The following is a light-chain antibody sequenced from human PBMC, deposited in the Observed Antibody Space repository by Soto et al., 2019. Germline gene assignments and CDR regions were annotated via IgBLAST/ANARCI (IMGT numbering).Light chain of an antibody. Sequence: EIVLTQSPGTLSLSPGARATLSCRASQSVSSSYLAWYQQKPGQAPRLLIYGASSRATGIPDRFSGSGSGTVFTRTISRLEPEDFAVYYCHQYDSLHLTCGGGTKVEIK. CDR1: QSVSSSY. V-gene: IGKV3-20*01. CDR3: HQYDSLHLT. CDR2: GAS. J-gene: IGKJ4*01.